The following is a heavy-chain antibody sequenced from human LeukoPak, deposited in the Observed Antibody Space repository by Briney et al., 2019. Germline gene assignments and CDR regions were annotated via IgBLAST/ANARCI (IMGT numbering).Heavy chain of an antibody. Sequence: GGSLRLSCAASGFTFSTYAMHWVRQAPGKGLEWVAVISYDGSYKYYADSVKGRFSISRDNSKKTLYLQMNSLRAEDTAVYYCARDPAVAGYYFDYWGQGTLVTVSS. CDR1: GFTFSTYA. V-gene: IGHV3-30*03. CDR3: ARDPAVAGYYFDY. D-gene: IGHD6-19*01. CDR2: ISYDGSYK. J-gene: IGHJ4*02.